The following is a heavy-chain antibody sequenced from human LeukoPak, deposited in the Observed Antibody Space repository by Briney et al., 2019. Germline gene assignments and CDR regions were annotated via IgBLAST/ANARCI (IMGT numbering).Heavy chain of an antibody. D-gene: IGHD6-19*01. CDR2: IYHSGST. J-gene: IGHJ4*02. Sequence: SETLSLTCTVSGGSISSYYWSWIRQPPGKGLEWIGEIYHSGSTNYNPSLKSRVTISVDKSKNQFSLKLNSVTAADTAVYYCAREGSSGWSLGYWGQGTLVTVSS. CDR3: AREGSSGWSLGY. CDR1: GGSISSYY. V-gene: IGHV4-59*12.